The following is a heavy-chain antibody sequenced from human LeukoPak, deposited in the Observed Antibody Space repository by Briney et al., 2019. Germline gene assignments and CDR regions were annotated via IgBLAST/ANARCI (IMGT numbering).Heavy chain of an antibody. CDR1: GFTFSSTA. J-gene: IGHJ4*02. V-gene: IGHV3-23*01. CDR2: LSITGGNT. D-gene: IGHD5-24*01. CDR3: ARAPRGRDGYNPYYFDY. Sequence: GSLRLSCVGAGFTFSSTAMTWVRQAPGRGLEWVSSLSITGGNTYYADSVKGRFTISRDNSKNTLYLQMNSLRAEDTAVYYCARAPRGRDGYNPYYFDYWGQGTLVTFSS.